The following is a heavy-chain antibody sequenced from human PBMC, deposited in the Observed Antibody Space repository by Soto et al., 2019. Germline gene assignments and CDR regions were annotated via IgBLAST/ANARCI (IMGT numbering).Heavy chain of an antibody. Sequence: QVQLQESGPGLAKPSETLSLTCTVSGGSISTYYWSWIRQPPGKGLEWIGYIYYSGSTNYHPSLRSRVPISVDTSKNQFSLKLSSVTAADTAVYYCARGGWRHIDYWGQGTLVTVSS. CDR2: IYYSGST. CDR3: ARGGWRHIDY. J-gene: IGHJ4*02. V-gene: IGHV4-59*08. CDR1: GGSISTYY. D-gene: IGHD3-3*01.